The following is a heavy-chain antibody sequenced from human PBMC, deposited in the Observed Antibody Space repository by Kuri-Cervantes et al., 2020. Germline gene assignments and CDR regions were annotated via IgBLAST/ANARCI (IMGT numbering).Heavy chain of an antibody. CDR2: ILYEGSNK. CDR3: ARDNRDYDSIAFDI. V-gene: IGHV3-30*03. Sequence: GESLKISCEASGFTFSSYGMHWVRQAPGKGLECVAVILYEGSNKYYGDSVKGRFTVPRDNPKNTLYLQMNSLRAEDTAVYYCARDNRDYDSIAFDIWGQGTMVTVS. CDR1: GFTFSSYG. J-gene: IGHJ3*02. D-gene: IGHD3-22*01.